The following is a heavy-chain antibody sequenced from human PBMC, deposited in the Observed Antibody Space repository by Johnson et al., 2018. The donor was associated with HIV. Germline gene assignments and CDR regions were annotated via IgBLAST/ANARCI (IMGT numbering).Heavy chain of an antibody. V-gene: IGHV3-30*02. D-gene: IGHD3-10*01. CDR1: GFTFSSYG. CDR3: ARSGLVQTYYYGSGSYKDAFDI. CDR2: IRYDGSNK. Sequence: HVQLVESGGGLVQRGGSLRLSCAASGFTFSSYGMHWVRQAPGKGLEWVAFIRYDGSNKYYADSVKGRFTISRDNSKNTLYLQMNSLRAEDTAVYYCARSGLVQTYYYGSGSYKDAFDIWGQGTMVTVSS. J-gene: IGHJ3*02.